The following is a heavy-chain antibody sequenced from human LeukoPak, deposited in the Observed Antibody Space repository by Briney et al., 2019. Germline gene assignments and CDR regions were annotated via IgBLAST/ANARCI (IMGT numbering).Heavy chain of an antibody. V-gene: IGHV4-59*01. D-gene: IGHD2-2*01. J-gene: IGHJ6*03. CDR1: GGSISSYY. CDR3: ARDTYNCSSTSCPYYYYYYMDV. Sequence: SETLSLTCTVSGGSISSYYWSWIRQPPGKGLEWIGYIYYSGSTNYNPSLKSRVTISVDTSKNQFSLKLSSVTAADTAVYCCARDTYNCSSTSCPYYYYYYMDVWGKGTTVTVSS. CDR2: IYYSGST.